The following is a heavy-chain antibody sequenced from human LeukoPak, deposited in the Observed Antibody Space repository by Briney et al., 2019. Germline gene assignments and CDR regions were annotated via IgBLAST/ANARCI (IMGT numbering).Heavy chain of an antibody. CDR2: IYSGGST. D-gene: IGHD2-2*01. CDR3: ARALDTSSSRYQPFEY. V-gene: IGHV3-53*01. CDR1: GFTVSSNY. Sequence: PGRSLRLSCAASGFTVSSNYMSWVRQAPGKGLEWVSVIYSGGSTYYADSVKGRFAISRDNAKNSLFLQMNSLRAEDTAVYYCARALDTSSSRYQPFEYWGQGTLVTVSS. J-gene: IGHJ4*02.